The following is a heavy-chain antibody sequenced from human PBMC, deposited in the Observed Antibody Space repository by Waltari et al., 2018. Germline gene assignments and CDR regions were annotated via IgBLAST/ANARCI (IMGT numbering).Heavy chain of an antibody. CDR1: GYNFRTYD. Sequence: QVQLVQSGAEVRKPGASVKVSCQASGYNFRTYDINWVRQAPGQGLEWMGWMNPNSANKGSSQKFQGRLTMTTDTSMTTSYMELSSLTSEDTAIYYCARARTTAPLGFYFIDVWGKGTTVIVSS. V-gene: IGHV1-8*01. CDR3: ARARTTAPLGFYFIDV. CDR2: MNPNSANK. D-gene: IGHD4-17*01. J-gene: IGHJ6*03.